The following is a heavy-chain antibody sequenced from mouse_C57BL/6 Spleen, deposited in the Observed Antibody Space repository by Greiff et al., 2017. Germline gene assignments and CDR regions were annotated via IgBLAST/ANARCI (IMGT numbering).Heavy chain of an antibody. CDR1: GYAFSSYW. J-gene: IGHJ3*01. CDR2: IYPGDGDT. D-gene: IGHD1-1*01. V-gene: IGHV1-80*01. CDR3: ARDYYGSAWFAY. Sequence: QVQLKESGAELVKPGASVKISCKASGYAFSSYWLNWVKQRPGKGLEWIGQIYPGDGDTNYNGKLKGKAPLTADKTSSTAYMQLSSLTSEDSAVYCCARDYYGSAWFAYWGQGTLVTVSA.